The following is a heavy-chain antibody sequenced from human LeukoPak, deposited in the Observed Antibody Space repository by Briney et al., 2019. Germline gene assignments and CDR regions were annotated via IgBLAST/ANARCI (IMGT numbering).Heavy chain of an antibody. J-gene: IGHJ4*02. CDR2: IYYSGST. CDR3: ASQRGTTVTTPIDY. V-gene: IGHV4-31*03. CDR1: GGSISSGGYY. Sequence: SETLSLTCTVSGGSISSGGYYLSWIRQHPGKGLEWIGYIYYSGSTYYNPSLKSRVTISVDTSKNQFSLKLSSVTAADTAVYYCASQRGTTVTTPIDYWGQGTLVTVSS. D-gene: IGHD4-17*01.